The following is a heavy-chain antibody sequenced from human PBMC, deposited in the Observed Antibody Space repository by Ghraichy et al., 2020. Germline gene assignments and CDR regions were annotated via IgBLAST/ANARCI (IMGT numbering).Heavy chain of an antibody. J-gene: IGHJ4*02. D-gene: IGHD5-24*01. CDR3: ARGRGFKVFDY. Sequence: SQTLSLTCAVSGGSFSVYYWSWIRQPPGKWLEWIGEINHSGSTNYTPSLKSRVTFSVDTSKNQFSLKLSSVTAADTALYYCARGRGFKVFDYWGQGTLVTVSS. CDR2: INHSGST. CDR1: GGSFSVYY. V-gene: IGHV4-34*01.